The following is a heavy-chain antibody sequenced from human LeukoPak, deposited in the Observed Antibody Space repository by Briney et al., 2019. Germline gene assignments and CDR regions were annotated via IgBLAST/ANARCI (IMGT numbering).Heavy chain of an antibody. Sequence: SETLSLTCPVSGGSISSGGYYWSWIRQHPGKGLEWIGYIYYSGSTYYNPSLKSRVTISVDTSKNQFSLKLSSVTAADTAVYYCARGVGRGPHRYDCWGQGTLVTVSS. D-gene: IGHD3-16*02. J-gene: IGHJ4*02. CDR3: ARGVGRGPHRYDC. CDR1: GGSISSGGYY. CDR2: IYYSGST. V-gene: IGHV4-31*03.